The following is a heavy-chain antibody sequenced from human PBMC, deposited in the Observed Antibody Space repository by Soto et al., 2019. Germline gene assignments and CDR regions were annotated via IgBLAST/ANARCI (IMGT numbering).Heavy chain of an antibody. CDR3: ARGSVLRYFDWLLESDNWFDP. V-gene: IGHV1-2*04. D-gene: IGHD3-9*01. Sequence: ASVKVSCKASGYTFTSYYMHWVRQAPGQGLEWMGWINPNSGGTNYAQKFQGWVTMTRDTSISTAYMELSRLRSDDTAVYYCARGSVLRYFDWLLESDNWFDPWGQGTLVTVSS. CDR1: GYTFTSYY. CDR2: INPNSGGT. J-gene: IGHJ5*02.